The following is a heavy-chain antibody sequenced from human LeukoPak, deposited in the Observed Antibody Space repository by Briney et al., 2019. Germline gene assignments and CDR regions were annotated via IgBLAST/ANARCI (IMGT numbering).Heavy chain of an antibody. CDR3: ARDSHYGSGSYYSRFDY. V-gene: IGHV1-46*01. CDR1: GYTFTSYY. CDR2: INPSGGVT. D-gene: IGHD3-10*01. J-gene: IGHJ4*02. Sequence: ASVKVSCKASGYTFTSYYMHWVRQAPGQGLEWMGIINPSGGVTSYAQKFQGRVTLTRDTSTSIVYMELSSLRSEDTAVYYCARDSHYGSGSYYSRFDYWGQGTPVTVSS.